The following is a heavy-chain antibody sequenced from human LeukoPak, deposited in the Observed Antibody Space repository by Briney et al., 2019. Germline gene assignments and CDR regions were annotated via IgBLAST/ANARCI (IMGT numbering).Heavy chain of an antibody. J-gene: IGHJ1*01. Sequence: PSETLSLTCTVSGASISSGNYYWGWIRQPPGKGLEWLGSIYYSGNTYNNPPLKSRVTISVDTAKSQFSLRLTSMTAADTAVYYCASAGFGDLFPQWWYFQHWGQGTLVTVSS. CDR3: ASAGFGDLFPQWWYFQH. CDR1: GASISSGNYY. CDR2: IYYSGNT. D-gene: IGHD3-10*01. V-gene: IGHV4-39*07.